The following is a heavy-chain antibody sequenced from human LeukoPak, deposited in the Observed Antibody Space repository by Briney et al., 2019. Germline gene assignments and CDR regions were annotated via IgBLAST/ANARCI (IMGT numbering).Heavy chain of an antibody. J-gene: IGHJ4*02. D-gene: IGHD3-10*01. CDR3: ATWRGSGSYGGYFDY. CDR2: IWYDGSNR. V-gene: IGHV3-33*01. CDR1: GFTFASYD. Sequence: GGSLRLSCAASGFTFASYDMHWVRQAPGKGLEWVALIWYDGSNRYYVDSVRGRFTISRDNSKNTLYLQMNSLRVEDTAVYYCATWRGSGSYGGYFDYWGQGTPVTVSS.